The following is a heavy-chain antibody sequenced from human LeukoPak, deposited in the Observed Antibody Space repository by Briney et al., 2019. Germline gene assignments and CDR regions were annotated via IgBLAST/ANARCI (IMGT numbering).Heavy chain of an antibody. D-gene: IGHD3-16*01. CDR3: ARLWGSYGDHPTDY. V-gene: IGHV1-69*06. Sequence: GASVKVSCKASGGTFSSYAISWVRQAPGQGLEWMGGIIPIFGTANYAQKFRGRVTITADKSTRTAYMELSSLRSEDTAVYYCARLWGSYGDHPTDYWGQGTLVTVSS. CDR2: IIPIFGTA. J-gene: IGHJ4*02. CDR1: GGTFSSYA.